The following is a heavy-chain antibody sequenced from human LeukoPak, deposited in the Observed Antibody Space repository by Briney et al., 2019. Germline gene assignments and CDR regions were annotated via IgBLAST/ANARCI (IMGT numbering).Heavy chain of an antibody. CDR1: GYRFTNYW. CDR2: IYPGNSET. Sequence: GEPLKISCKGSGYRFTNYWIGWVRQMPGKGLEWMGIIYPGNSETRYSPSFQGQVTISADKSIYTAYLQWSSLQASDTALYYCARLGDYFDSWGQGTLVTVSS. J-gene: IGHJ4*02. CDR3: ARLGDYFDS. V-gene: IGHV5-51*01. D-gene: IGHD3-10*01.